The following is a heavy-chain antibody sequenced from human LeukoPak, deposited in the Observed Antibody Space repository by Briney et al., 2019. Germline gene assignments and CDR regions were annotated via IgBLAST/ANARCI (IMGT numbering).Heavy chain of an antibody. CDR2: ISSSSSYI. CDR1: GFTFSSYS. CDR3: ARDLSSGYLFN. V-gene: IGHV3-21*01. J-gene: IGHJ4*02. Sequence: GGPLRLSCAASGFTFSSYSMNWVRQAPGKGLEWVSSISSSSSYIYYADSVKGRFTISRDNAKNSLYLQMNSLRAEDTAVYYCARDLSSGYLFNWGQGTLVTVSS. D-gene: IGHD3-22*01.